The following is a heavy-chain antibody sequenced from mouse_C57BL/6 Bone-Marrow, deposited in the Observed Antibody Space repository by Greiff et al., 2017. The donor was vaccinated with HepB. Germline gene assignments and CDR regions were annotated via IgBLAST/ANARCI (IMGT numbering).Heavy chain of an antibody. CDR3: TRTPRWLLLDY. CDR2: ISSGGDYI. J-gene: IGHJ2*01. D-gene: IGHD2-3*01. Sequence: DVMLVESGEGLVKPGGSLKLSCAASGFTFSSYAMSWVRQTPEKRLEWVAYISSGGDYIYYADTVKGRFTISRDNARNTLYLQMSSLKSEDTAMYYCTRTPRWLLLDYWGQGTTLTVSS. V-gene: IGHV5-9-1*02. CDR1: GFTFSSYA.